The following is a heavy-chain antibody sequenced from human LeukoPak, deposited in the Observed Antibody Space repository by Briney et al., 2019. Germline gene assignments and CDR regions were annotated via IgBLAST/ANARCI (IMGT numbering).Heavy chain of an antibody. D-gene: IGHD4-17*01. Sequence: GASVKVSCKASGYTFTGYYMNWVRQAPGQGLEWMGRINPNSGGTNYAQKFQGRVTMTRDTSISTAYMELSRLRSDDTAVYYCARRYDYGDFLLGNWGQGTLVTVSS. CDR1: GYTFTGYY. V-gene: IGHV1-2*06. CDR3: ARRYDYGDFLLGN. CDR2: INPNSGGT. J-gene: IGHJ4*02.